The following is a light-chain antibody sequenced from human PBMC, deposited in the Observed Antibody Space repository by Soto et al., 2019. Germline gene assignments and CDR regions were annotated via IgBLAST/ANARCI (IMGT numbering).Light chain of an antibody. Sequence: EILMTQSPATLSVSPGARATLSCRASQGVSSNLAWYQHKPGQAPRLLIYGASPRATGIPGRFSGSGSGTVFTLTISSLQSEDFGVYYCQQYNKWPWTFGRGTKVEIK. J-gene: IGKJ1*01. CDR2: GAS. CDR1: QGVSSN. V-gene: IGKV3-15*01. CDR3: QQYNKWPWT.